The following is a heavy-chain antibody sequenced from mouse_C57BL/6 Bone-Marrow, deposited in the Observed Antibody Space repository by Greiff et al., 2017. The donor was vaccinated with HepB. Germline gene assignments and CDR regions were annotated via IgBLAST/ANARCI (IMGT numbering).Heavy chain of an antibody. Sequence: QVQLQQPGAELVRPGSSVKLSCKASGYTFTSYWMHWVKQRPVQGLEWIGNIDPSNSETNYNQKFKDKATLTVDKSSSTAYMQLSSLTSEDSAVYYCARGGSRNAMDYWGQGTSVTVSA. CDR3: ARGGSRNAMDY. CDR1: GYTFTSYW. V-gene: IGHV1-52*01. D-gene: IGHD1-1*01. J-gene: IGHJ4*01. CDR2: IDPSNSET.